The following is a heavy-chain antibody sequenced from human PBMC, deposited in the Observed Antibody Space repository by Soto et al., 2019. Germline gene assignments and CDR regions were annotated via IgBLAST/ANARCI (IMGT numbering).Heavy chain of an antibody. CDR3: ARDSTFGVVIIPLTQLDY. J-gene: IGHJ4*02. CDR1: GYTFTSYG. CDR2: ISAYNGNT. V-gene: IGHV1-18*01. D-gene: IGHD3-3*01. Sequence: ASVKVSCKASGYTFTSYGISWVRQAPGQGLEWMGWISAYNGNTNYAQKLQGRVTMTTDTSTSTAYMELRSLRSDDTAVYYCARDSTFGVVIIPLTQLDYWGQGTLVTVSS.